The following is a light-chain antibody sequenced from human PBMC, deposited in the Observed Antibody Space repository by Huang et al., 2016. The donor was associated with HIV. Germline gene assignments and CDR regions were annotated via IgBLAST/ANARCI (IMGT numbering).Light chain of an antibody. CDR3: QQRGNWPYT. Sequence: EIVLTQSPATLSLSPGERATLSGRASQSVNSFLVWYQQKPGQAPRLLIYDTFTRATGIPARFSGSGSGRDFTLIISSLEPEDSAVYYCQQRGNWPYTFGQGTKLEIK. CDR1: QSVNSF. CDR2: DTF. J-gene: IGKJ2*01. V-gene: IGKV3-11*02.